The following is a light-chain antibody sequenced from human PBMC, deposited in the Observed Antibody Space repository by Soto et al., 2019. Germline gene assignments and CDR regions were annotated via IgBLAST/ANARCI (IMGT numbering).Light chain of an antibody. V-gene: IGLV2-14*01. CDR2: DVS. CDR3: CSYTTGNTSQIV. J-gene: IGLJ1*01. CDR1: SSDVGGYNY. Sequence: QSALTQPASVSGSPGQSITISCTGTSSDVGGYNYVSWYQQHPGKAPKFMIYDVSNRPSGVSNRCSGSNSGNTASLTISGLQAEDNADYYSCSYTTGNTSQIVFGPGTKVTVL.